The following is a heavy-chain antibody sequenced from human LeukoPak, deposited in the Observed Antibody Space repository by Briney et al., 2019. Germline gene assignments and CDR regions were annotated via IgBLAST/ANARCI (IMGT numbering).Heavy chain of an antibody. CDR3: AKESHEKQTSASDI. D-gene: IGHD1-1*01. V-gene: IGHV3-30*02. CDR1: GCTFSSYG. J-gene: IGHJ3*02. Sequence: PGGSLRLSCAASGCTFSSYGMHWVRQAPGKGLEWVAFIRYDGSNKYYADSVKGRFTISRDNSKNTLYLQMNSLRAEDTAVYYRAKESHEKQTSASDIWGQGTMVTVSS. CDR2: IRYDGSNK.